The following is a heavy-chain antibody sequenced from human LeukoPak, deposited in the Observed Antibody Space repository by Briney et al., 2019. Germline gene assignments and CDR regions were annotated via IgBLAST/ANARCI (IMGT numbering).Heavy chain of an antibody. Sequence: GGSLRLSCAASGFTFSSYGMHWVRQAPGKGLEWVAVISYDGSNKYYADSVKGRFTISRDNSKNTLYLQMNSLRAEDTAVYYCAKDSSLISPHIVVVTGYFDYRGQGTLVTVSS. J-gene: IGHJ4*02. V-gene: IGHV3-30*18. CDR3: AKDSSLISPHIVVVTGYFDY. D-gene: IGHD2-21*02. CDR2: ISYDGSNK. CDR1: GFTFSSYG.